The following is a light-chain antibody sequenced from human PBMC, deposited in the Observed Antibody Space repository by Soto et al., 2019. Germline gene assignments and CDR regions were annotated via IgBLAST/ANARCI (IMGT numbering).Light chain of an antibody. CDR2: DVS. CDR1: SSDVGGYNY. CDR3: SSYTSSSTLGV. J-gene: IGLJ2*01. V-gene: IGLV2-14*01. Sequence: QSALTQPGSVSGSPGQSITISCTGTSSDVGGYNYVSWYQQHPGKAPKLMIYDVSNRPSGVSNRFSGSKSGNTASLTISGLQAEDEADYYCSSYTSSSTLGVFGGGTKVTVL.